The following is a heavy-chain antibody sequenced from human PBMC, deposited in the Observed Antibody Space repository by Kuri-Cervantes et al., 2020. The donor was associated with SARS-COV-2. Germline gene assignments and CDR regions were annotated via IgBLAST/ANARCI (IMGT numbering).Heavy chain of an antibody. D-gene: IGHD1-26*01. Sequence: SETLSLTCAVYGGSFSGYYWSWIRQSPGKGLEWIGEINHSGSTNYNPPPKSRVTISLETSKNQFSLNLSSVTAADTAVYYCARGEWDVVLDWGQGTLVTVSS. J-gene: IGHJ4*02. CDR3: ARGEWDVVLD. CDR2: INHSGST. CDR1: GGSFSGYY. V-gene: IGHV4-34*01.